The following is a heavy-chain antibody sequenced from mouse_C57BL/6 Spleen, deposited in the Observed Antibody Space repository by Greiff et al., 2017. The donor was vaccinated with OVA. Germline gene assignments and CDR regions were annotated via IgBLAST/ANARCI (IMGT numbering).Heavy chain of an antibody. CDR2: IYPGDGDT. V-gene: IGHV1-80*01. CDR3: ARGYYGSSPGY. Sequence: QVQLKESGAELVKPGASVKISCKASGYAFSSYWMNWVKQRPGKGLEWIGQIYPGDGDTNYNGKFKGKATLTADKSSSTAYMQLSSLTSEDSAVYFCARGYYGSSPGYWGQGTLVTVSA. D-gene: IGHD1-1*01. J-gene: IGHJ3*02. CDR1: GYAFSSYW.